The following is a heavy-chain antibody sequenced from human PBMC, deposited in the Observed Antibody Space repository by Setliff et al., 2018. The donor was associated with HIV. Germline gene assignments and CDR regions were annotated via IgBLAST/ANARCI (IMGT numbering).Heavy chain of an antibody. V-gene: IGHV5-51*01. CDR3: ARAMISVPAATRDHYYYYHGMDV. CDR2: IYPGDSDT. CDR1: GYSFTSYW. Sequence: GESLKISCKGSGYSFTSYWIGWVRQLPGKGLEWMGIIYPGDSDTRYSPSFQGQVTISADKSISTAYLQWSSLKASDTALYHCARAMISVPAATRDHYYYYHGMDVWGQGTTVTVSS. D-gene: IGHD2-2*01. J-gene: IGHJ6*02.